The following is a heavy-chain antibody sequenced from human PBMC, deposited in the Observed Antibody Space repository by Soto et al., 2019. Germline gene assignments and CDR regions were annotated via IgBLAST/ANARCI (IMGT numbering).Heavy chain of an antibody. V-gene: IGHV1-3*01. CDR2: INAGNGNS. D-gene: IGHD2-2*02. Sequence: QVQLVQSGAEVKKPGASVKVSCKASGYTFTSYAMHWVRQAPGQRLEWMGWINAGNGNSKYSQKFQGRVTITRDTSASTAYMELSSLRSEDTAVYYCAKSATVPAAIAYWGQGTLVTVSS. CDR3: AKSATVPAAIAY. J-gene: IGHJ4*02. CDR1: GYTFTSYA.